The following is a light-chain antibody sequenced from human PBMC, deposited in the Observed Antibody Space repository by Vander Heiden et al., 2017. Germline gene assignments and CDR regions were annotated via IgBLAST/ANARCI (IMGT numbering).Light chain of an antibody. CDR2: DVS. V-gene: IGLV2-11*01. Sequence: SALTQPRSVSGSPGQSVTISCTGTSSDVGGYNYVYWYQQHPGKAPKLMIYDVSKRPSGVPDRFSSSKSGNTASLTISGLQAEDEADYYCCSYAGSYTLVFGGGTKLTVL. J-gene: IGLJ2*01. CDR1: SSDVGGYNY. CDR3: CSYAGSYTLV.